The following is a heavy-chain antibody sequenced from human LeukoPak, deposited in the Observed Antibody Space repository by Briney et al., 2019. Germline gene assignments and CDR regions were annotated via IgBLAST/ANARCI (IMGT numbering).Heavy chain of an antibody. D-gene: IGHD1-1*01. CDR2: ISSSSSST. CDR1: GFTFSSYT. V-gene: IGHV3-21*04. J-gene: IGHJ4*02. CDR3: AKGQGYLLDF. Sequence: GGSLRLSCAASGFTFSSYTMSWVRQAPGKGLEWVSAISSSSSSTSYADSVKGRFTISRDNSKNTLHLEMNNLRSDDTAVYYCAKGQGYLLDFWGQGSLVTVSS.